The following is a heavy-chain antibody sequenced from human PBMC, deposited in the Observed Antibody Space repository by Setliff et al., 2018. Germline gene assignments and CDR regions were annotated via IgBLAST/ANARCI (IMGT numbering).Heavy chain of an antibody. CDR2: INHSGST. Sequence: PSETLSLTCAVYGGSFSGYYWSWIRQPPGKGLEWIGEINHSGSTNYNPSLKSRVTISVDTSKNQFSLKLSSVTAADTAVYYCARGGPYVPWDIVVVPAAAPHLNWFDPWGQGTLVTVSS. J-gene: IGHJ5*02. V-gene: IGHV4-34*01. D-gene: IGHD2-2*01. CDR3: ARGGPYVPWDIVVVPAAAPHLNWFDP. CDR1: GGSFSGYY.